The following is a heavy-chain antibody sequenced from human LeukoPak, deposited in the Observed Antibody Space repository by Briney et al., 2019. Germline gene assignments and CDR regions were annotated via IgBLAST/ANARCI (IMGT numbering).Heavy chain of an antibody. D-gene: IGHD2/OR15-2a*01. Sequence: PETLSLTCTVSGGSISSSSYYWGWIRQPPGKGLEWIGSIYYSGSTYYNPSLKSRVTISVDTSKNQFSLKLSSVTAADTAVYYCARLSLDIDYWGQGTLVTVSS. CDR1: GGSISSSSYY. CDR2: IYYSGST. V-gene: IGHV4-39*01. CDR3: ARLSLDIDY. J-gene: IGHJ4*02.